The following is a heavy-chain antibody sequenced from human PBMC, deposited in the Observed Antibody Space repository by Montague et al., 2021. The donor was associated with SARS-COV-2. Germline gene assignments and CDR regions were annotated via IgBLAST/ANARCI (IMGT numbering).Heavy chain of an antibody. Sequence: SETLSLTCAVYGGSFSDYYWTWIRQSPGKGLEWIGQINHGGSTNYNPSLKSRVTISIDTSKNQFSLKLTSVTAADTAVYYCARGALGYWGQGTLVTVSS. CDR1: GGSFSDYY. V-gene: IGHV4-34*01. CDR2: INHGGST. CDR3: ARGALGY. D-gene: IGHD3-3*01. J-gene: IGHJ4*02.